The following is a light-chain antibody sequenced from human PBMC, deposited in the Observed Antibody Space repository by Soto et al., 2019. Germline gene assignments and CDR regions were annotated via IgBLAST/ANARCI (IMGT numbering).Light chain of an antibody. Sequence: QSALSQPRSVSGSPGQSVTISCTGTSGDVGVFNFVSWYQQHPGKAPKLMIYDVSKRPSGVPDRFSGSKSGNTASLTISGLQAEDEADYYCCSYAGTYTYVFGTGTKLTV. CDR1: SGDVGVFNF. J-gene: IGLJ1*01. CDR3: CSYAGTYTYV. CDR2: DVS. V-gene: IGLV2-11*01.